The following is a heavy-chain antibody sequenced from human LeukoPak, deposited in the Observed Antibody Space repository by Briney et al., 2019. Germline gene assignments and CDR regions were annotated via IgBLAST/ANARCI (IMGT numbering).Heavy chain of an antibody. CDR2: ISYDGSNK. Sequence: GRSLRLSCAASGFTFSSYAMHWVRQAPGKGLEWVAVISYDGSNKYYADSVKGRFTISRDNSKNTLYLQMNSLRADDTAVYYCAREGKQWLVPLYYGMDVWGQGTTVTVSS. J-gene: IGHJ6*02. D-gene: IGHD6-19*01. CDR3: AREGKQWLVPLYYGMDV. CDR1: GFTFSSYA. V-gene: IGHV3-30-3*01.